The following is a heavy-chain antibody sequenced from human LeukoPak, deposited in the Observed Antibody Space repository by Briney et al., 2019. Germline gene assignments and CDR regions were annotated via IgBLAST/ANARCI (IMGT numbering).Heavy chain of an antibody. J-gene: IGHJ1*01. D-gene: IGHD3-22*01. Sequence: GGSLRHSCAASGFAFSDSYMSWIRQSPGKGLEWVSHISGSGQIRYYADSMRGRFIISRDNAKNSLYLQMNSLRAEDTAVYYCARTRGPLLPEHWGQGTLVTVSS. CDR1: GFAFSDSY. CDR2: ISGSGQIR. CDR3: ARTRGPLLPEH. V-gene: IGHV3-11*04.